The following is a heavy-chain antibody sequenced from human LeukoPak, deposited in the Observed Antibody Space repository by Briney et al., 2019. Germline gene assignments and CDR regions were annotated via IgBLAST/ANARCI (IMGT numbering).Heavy chain of an antibody. D-gene: IGHD2-2*01. Sequence: SVKVSCKASGGTFSSCAISWVRQAPGQGLEWMGGIIPIFGTANYAQKFQGRVTITTDESTSTAYMELSSLRSEDTAVYYCARTGQDIVVVPAGDYYYMDVWGKGTTVTVSS. V-gene: IGHV1-69*05. CDR1: GGTFSSCA. CDR2: IIPIFGTA. CDR3: ARTGQDIVVVPAGDYYYMDV. J-gene: IGHJ6*03.